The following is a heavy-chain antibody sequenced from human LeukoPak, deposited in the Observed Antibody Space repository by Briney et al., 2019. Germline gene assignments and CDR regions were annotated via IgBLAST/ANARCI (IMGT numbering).Heavy chain of an antibody. CDR1: GGTFSSYA. Sequence: VASVKVSCKASGGTFSSYAISWVRQAPGQGLEWMGRIIPILGIANYAQKFQGRVTITADKSTSTAYMELSSLRSEDRAVYYCARDPPVEMATTTPFDYWGQGTLVTVSS. V-gene: IGHV1-69*04. J-gene: IGHJ4*02. CDR3: ARDPPVEMATTTPFDY. CDR2: IIPILGIA. D-gene: IGHD5-12*01.